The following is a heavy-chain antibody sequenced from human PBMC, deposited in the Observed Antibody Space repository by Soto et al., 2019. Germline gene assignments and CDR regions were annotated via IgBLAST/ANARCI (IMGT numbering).Heavy chain of an antibody. D-gene: IGHD3-22*01. J-gene: IGHJ4*02. CDR2: ISSSSSTI. CDR1: GFTFSSYS. CDR3: ARETLNDSSGYYPYFDD. Sequence: PXGSLRVSFAASGFTFSSYSMNWVRQAPGKGLEWVSYISSSSSTIYYADSVKGRFTISRDNAKNSLYLQMNSLRDEDTAVYYCARETLNDSSGYYPYFDDWGQGTLVTVSS. V-gene: IGHV3-48*02.